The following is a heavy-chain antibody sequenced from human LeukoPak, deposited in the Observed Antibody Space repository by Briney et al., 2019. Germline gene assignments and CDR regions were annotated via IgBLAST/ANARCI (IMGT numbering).Heavy chain of an antibody. J-gene: IGHJ4*02. CDR2: INYSGTI. CDR1: GGSISSNNHY. Sequence: PSETLSLTCTVSGGSISSNNHYWGWIRQPPGKGLEWLGSINYSGTIFYSPSLISRVTISVDTSGNQFSLKLTSATAADTAVYYCARHPGYSSGWWYFDFWGQGTLVTVSS. CDR3: ARHPGYSSGWWYFDF. V-gene: IGHV4-39*01. D-gene: IGHD5-18*01.